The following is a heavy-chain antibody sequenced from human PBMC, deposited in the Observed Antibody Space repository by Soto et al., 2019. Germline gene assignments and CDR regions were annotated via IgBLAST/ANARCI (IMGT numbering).Heavy chain of an antibody. Sequence: PSETLSLTCSVSGGSISASYWSWIRQPPGKGLEWIGYIYYTGSTYYNPSLKSRVTISRDTSKKQFSLDLTSVTAADTAVYYCASAGRWYTMIVPRGEDYYYGMDVWGQGTTVTVSS. J-gene: IGHJ6*02. CDR3: ASAGRWYTMIVPRGEDYYYGMDV. V-gene: IGHV4-59*01. CDR2: IYYTGST. D-gene: IGHD3-22*01. CDR1: GGSISASY.